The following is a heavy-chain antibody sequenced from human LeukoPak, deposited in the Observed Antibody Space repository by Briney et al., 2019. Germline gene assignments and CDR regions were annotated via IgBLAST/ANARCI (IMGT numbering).Heavy chain of an antibody. V-gene: IGHV3-23*01. CDR1: GFTFSSYG. D-gene: IGHD6-13*01. J-gene: IGHJ4*02. CDR2: ISGSGGST. Sequence: PGGSLRLSCAASGFTFSSYGMSWVRQAPGKGLEWVSAISGSGGSTYYADSVKGRFTISRDNSKNTLYLQMNSLRAEDTAVYYCARRAGYSSSWYPHYFDYWGQGTLVTVSS. CDR3: ARRAGYSSSWYPHYFDY.